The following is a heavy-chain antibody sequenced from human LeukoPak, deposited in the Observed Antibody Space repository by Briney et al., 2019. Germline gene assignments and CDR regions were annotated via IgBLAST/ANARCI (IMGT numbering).Heavy chain of an antibody. V-gene: IGHV3-21*01. CDR1: GFTVSTDY. CDR2: ISSSSSYI. J-gene: IGHJ3*02. D-gene: IGHD5-12*01. Sequence: GGSLRLSCAASGFTVSTDYMSWIRQAPGKGLEWVSSISSSSSYIYYADSVKGRFTISRDNAKNSLYLQMNSLRAEDTAVYYCARVGSGYTNDAFDIWGQGTMVTVSS. CDR3: ARVGSGYTNDAFDI.